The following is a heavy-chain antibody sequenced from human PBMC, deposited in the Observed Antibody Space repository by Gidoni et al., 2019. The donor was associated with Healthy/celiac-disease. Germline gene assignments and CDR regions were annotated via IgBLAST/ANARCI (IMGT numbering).Heavy chain of an antibody. CDR2: IGTAGDT. CDR1: GFTFSSYD. CDR3: ARAAAAGTVDY. D-gene: IGHD6-13*01. J-gene: IGHJ4*02. V-gene: IGHV3-13*01. Sequence: EVQLVESGGGLVQPGGSLRLPCAASGFTFSSYDMHWVRQATGKGLEWVSAIGTAGDTYYPGSVKGRFTISRENAKNSLYLQMNSLRAGDTAVYYCARAAAAGTVDYWGQGTLITVSA.